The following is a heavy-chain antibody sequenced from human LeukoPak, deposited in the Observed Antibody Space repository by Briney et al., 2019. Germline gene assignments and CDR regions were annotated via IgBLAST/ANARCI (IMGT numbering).Heavy chain of an antibody. D-gene: IGHD6-19*01. CDR1: GGSISSSSYY. V-gene: IGHV4-39*01. CDR2: IYYSGST. CDR3: ARSSSGWPWFDP. Sequence: SETLSLTCTVSGGSISSSSYYWGWIRQPPGKGLEWIGSIYYSGSTYYNPSLKSRVTISVDTSKNQFSLKLSSVTAADTAVYYCARSSSGWPWFDPWGQGTLVTVSS. J-gene: IGHJ5*02.